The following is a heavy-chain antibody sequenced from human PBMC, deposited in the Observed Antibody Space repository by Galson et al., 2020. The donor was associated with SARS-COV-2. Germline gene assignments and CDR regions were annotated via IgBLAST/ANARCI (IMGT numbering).Heavy chain of an antibody. CDR2: ITYSGSN. V-gene: IGHV4-59*01. D-gene: IGHD4-4*01. Sequence: SETLSLTCTVSGGTISNYSRRWIRQPPGKGLEWIGYITYSGSNNYSAYLKSRVTISVDTTNNQLSLELSTVTAADTAVYYCARGNQQYSRVVLCVWGQVTTVA. CDR3: ARGNQQYSRVVLCV. CDR1: GGTISNYS. J-gene: IGHJ6*02.